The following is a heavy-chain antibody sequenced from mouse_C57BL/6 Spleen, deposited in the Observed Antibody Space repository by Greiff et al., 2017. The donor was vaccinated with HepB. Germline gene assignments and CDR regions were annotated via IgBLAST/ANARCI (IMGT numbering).Heavy chain of an antibody. D-gene: IGHD4-1*02. CDR1: GYTFTSYG. CDR2: IYPRSGNT. V-gene: IGHV1-81*01. J-gene: IGHJ2*01. Sequence: VQVVESGAELARPGASVKLSCKASGYTFTSYGISWVKQRTGQGLEWIGEIYPRSGNTYYNEKFKGKATLTADKSSSTAYMELRSLTSEDSAVYFCARSQLGFDYWGQGTTLTVSS. CDR3: ARSQLGFDY.